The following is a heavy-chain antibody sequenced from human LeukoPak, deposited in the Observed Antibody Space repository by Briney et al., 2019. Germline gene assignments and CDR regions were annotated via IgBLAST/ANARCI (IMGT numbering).Heavy chain of an antibody. CDR3: ASDSSGG. V-gene: IGHV1-8*01. D-gene: IGHD3-22*01. J-gene: IGHJ4*02. CDR1: GDTFTSYD. CDR2: MNPNSGNT. Sequence: ASVKVSCKASGDTFTSYDINWVRQATGQGLGWMGWMNPNSGNTGYAQKFQGRVTMTRDTSTSTVYMELKRLRSKDTAVYYCASDSSGGWGQGTLVTVSS.